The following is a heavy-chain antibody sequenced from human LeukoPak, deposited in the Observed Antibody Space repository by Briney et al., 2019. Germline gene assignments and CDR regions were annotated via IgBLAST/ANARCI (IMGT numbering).Heavy chain of an antibody. CDR3: GRDWVRGVMSYYYYCGMGV. D-gene: IGHD3-10*01. J-gene: IGHJ6*02. Sequence: VGSVKLSCKASGFTFSSYAIRWVRQAPGQGLEWISRIIPIFSTANYAQTFKGRVTIAADESTSTAYMELSSLRSEDTAVYYCGRDWVRGVMSYYYYCGMGVWGQGTRVTVSS. V-gene: IGHV1-69*01. CDR1: GFTFSSYA. CDR2: IIPIFSTA.